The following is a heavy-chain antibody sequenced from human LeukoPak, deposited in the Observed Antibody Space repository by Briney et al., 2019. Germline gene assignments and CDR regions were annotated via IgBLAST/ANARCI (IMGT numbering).Heavy chain of an antibody. D-gene: IGHD6-19*01. CDR1: GFTFSSYW. CDR2: ISDDSGST. CDR3: AKDQYSSGWYFDY. J-gene: IGHJ4*02. Sequence: GGSLRLSCAASGFTFSSYWMTWVRQAPGKGLEWVSGISDDSGSTYYADSVRGRFTISRDNSKNTLYLQMNSLRVEDTAIYYCAKDQYSSGWYFDYWGQGTLVTVSS. V-gene: IGHV3-23*01.